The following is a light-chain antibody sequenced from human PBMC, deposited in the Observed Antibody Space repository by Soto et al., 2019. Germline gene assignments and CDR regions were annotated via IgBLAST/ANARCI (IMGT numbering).Light chain of an antibody. J-gene: IGKJ1*01. CDR2: AAS. CDR3: QQSYNTPRT. Sequence: DIQMTQSPSSLSASVGDRVTITCRASQSISSYLNWYQQKPGKAPKLLIYAASILQSGVPSRFSGSGSGKDFTLTISSLQPEDFANYYCQQSYNTPRTFGQGTKGEIK. CDR1: QSISSY. V-gene: IGKV1-39*01.